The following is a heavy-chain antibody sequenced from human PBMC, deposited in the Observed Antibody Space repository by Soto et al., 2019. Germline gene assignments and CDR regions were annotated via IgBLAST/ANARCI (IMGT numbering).Heavy chain of an antibody. D-gene: IGHD6-19*01. CDR2: ISAYNGNT. Sequence: ASVKVSCKASGYTFTSYGISWVRQAPGQGLEWMGWISAYNGNTNYAQKLQGRVTMTTDTSTSTAYMELRSLRSDDTAVYYCARDRLIGGGIAVAGWNDAFDIWGQGTMVTVSS. V-gene: IGHV1-18*01. CDR1: GYTFTSYG. J-gene: IGHJ3*02. CDR3: ARDRLIGGGIAVAGWNDAFDI.